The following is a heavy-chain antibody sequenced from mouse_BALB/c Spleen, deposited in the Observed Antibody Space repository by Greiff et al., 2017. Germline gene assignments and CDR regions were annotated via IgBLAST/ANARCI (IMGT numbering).Heavy chain of an antibody. J-gene: IGHJ3*01. CDR2: INPSNGRT. V-gene: IGHV1S81*02. Sequence: QVQLQQPGAELVKPGASVKLSCKASGYTFTSYWMHWVKQRPGQGLEWIGEINPSNGRTNYNEKFKSKATLTVDKSSSTAYMQLSSLTSEDSAVYYCASPPSYYGSSWFAYWGQGTLVTVSA. CDR3: ASPPSYYGSSWFAY. D-gene: IGHD1-1*01. CDR1: GYTFTSYW.